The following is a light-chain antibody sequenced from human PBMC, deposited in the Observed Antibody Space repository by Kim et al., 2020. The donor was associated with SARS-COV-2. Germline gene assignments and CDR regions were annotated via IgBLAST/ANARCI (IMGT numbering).Light chain of an antibody. CDR3: QKYNSATWT. V-gene: IGKV1-27*01. J-gene: IGKJ1*01. Sequence: ASVGARVTITCRASQGISNYLAWYQQKPGKVPKLLIYAASTLQSGVPSRFSGSGSGTDFTLTISSLQPEDVATYYCQKYNSATWTFGQGTKVDIK. CDR2: AAS. CDR1: QGISNY.